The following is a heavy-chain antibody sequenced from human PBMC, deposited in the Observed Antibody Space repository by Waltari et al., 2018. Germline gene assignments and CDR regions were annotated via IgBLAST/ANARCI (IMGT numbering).Heavy chain of an antibody. Sequence: KVSCKVSGYTLTELSMHWVRQAPGKGLEWMGGFDPEDGETIYAQKFQGRVTMTEDTSTDTAYMELSSLRSEDTAVYYCATQTTSSGAFDIWGQGTMVTVSS. D-gene: IGHD6-19*01. CDR3: ATQTTSSGAFDI. CDR2: FDPEDGET. V-gene: IGHV1-24*01. CDR1: GYTLTELS. J-gene: IGHJ3*02.